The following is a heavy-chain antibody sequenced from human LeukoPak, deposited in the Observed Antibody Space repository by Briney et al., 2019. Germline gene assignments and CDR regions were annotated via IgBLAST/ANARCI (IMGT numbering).Heavy chain of an antibody. CDR2: INPSGGST. J-gene: IGHJ4*02. V-gene: IGHV1-46*01. Sequence: ASVKVSCKASGYTLISYYMHWVRQAPGQGLEWMGIINPSGGSTTYAQKFQGRVTMTRDTSTSTVYMEPSSLRSEDTAVYYCARGGRQWLADYWGQGTLVTVSS. CDR1: GYTLISYY. D-gene: IGHD6-19*01. CDR3: ARGGRQWLADY.